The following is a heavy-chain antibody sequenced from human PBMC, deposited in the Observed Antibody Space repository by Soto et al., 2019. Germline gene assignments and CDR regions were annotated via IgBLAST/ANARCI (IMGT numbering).Heavy chain of an antibody. CDR1: GGSFSGYY. CDR2: INHSGST. CDR3: ARDLDDYGDYDEDSSQRYFDY. V-gene: IGHV4-34*01. Sequence: QVQLQQWGAGLLKPSETLSLTCAVYGGSFSGYYWSWIRQPPGKGLEWIGEINHSGSTNYNPSLKSRVTISVDTSKNQFSLKLSSVTAADTAVYYCARDLDDYGDYDEDSSQRYFDYWGQGTLVTVSS. J-gene: IGHJ4*02. D-gene: IGHD4-17*01.